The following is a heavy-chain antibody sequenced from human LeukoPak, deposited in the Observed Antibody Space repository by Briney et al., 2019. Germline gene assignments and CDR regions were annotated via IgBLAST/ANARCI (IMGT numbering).Heavy chain of an antibody. J-gene: IGHJ4*02. Sequence: SQTLSLTCTVSGGSISSGDYYWSWIRQPPGKGLEWIGYIYYSGSTYYNPSLKSRVTISVDTSKNQFSLKLSSVTAADTAVYYCARVSRYFGPLAIDYWGQGTLVTVSS. V-gene: IGHV4-30-4*01. CDR2: IYYSGST. CDR3: ARVSRYFGPLAIDY. D-gene: IGHD3-9*01. CDR1: GGSISSGDYY.